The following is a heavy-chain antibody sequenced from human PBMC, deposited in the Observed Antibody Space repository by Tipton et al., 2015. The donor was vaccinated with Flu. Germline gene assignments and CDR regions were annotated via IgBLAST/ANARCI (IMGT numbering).Heavy chain of an antibody. CDR3: ARGHFELGF. CDR1: GGSFSGYY. D-gene: IGHD1-26*01. J-gene: IGHJ2*01. V-gene: IGHV3-11*01. CDR2: ITSSGDAV. Sequence: LSLTCAVYGGSFSGYYWSWIRQPPGKGLEWVSYITSSGDAVYYADSVKGRFTISRDNARNSLYLQMNSLTAEDTAVYYCARGHFELGFWGRGTLVTVSS.